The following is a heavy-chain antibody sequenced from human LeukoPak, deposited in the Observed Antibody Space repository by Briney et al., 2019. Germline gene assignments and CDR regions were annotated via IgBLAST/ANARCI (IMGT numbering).Heavy chain of an antibody. V-gene: IGHV4-39*01. CDR2: IYYSGST. J-gene: IGHJ6*02. D-gene: IGHD1-26*01. CDR1: GGSISSSSYY. Sequence: PSETLSLTCTVSGGSISSSSYYWGWIRQPPGKGLEWSGSIYYSGSTYYNPSLKSRVTISVDTSKNQFSLKLSSVTAADTAVYYCAGGREGAYYYYYGMDVWGQGTTVTVSS. CDR3: AGGREGAYYYYYGMDV.